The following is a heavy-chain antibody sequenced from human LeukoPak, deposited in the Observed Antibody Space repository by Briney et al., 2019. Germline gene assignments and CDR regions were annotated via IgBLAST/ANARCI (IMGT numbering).Heavy chain of an antibody. V-gene: IGHV3-33*01. J-gene: IGHJ4*02. CDR3: AREPDRDYYGSGSHPDY. D-gene: IGHD3-10*01. CDR1: GFTFSSYG. CDR2: IWYDGSNK. Sequence: PGRSLRLSCAASGFTFSSYGMHWVRQAPGKGLEWVAVIWYDGSNKYCADSVKGRFTISRDNSKNTLYLQMNSLRAEDTAVYYCAREPDRDYYGSGSHPDYWGQGTLVTVSS.